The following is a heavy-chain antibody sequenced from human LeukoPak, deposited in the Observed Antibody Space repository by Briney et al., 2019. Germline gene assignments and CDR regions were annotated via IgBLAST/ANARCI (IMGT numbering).Heavy chain of an antibody. CDR1: GFSVSRNY. D-gene: IGHD1-1*01. CDR2: IYSGGST. J-gene: IGHJ4*02. V-gene: IGHV3-66*01. CDR3: ARKTDHQTGGDY. Sequence: GGSLRLSCAASGFSVSRNYMTWVRPAPGEGLEWVSLIYSGGSTSYADSVKGRFTISRDNSKNTLYLQMNSLRAEDTAVYYCARKTDHQTGGDYWGRGTLVTVSS.